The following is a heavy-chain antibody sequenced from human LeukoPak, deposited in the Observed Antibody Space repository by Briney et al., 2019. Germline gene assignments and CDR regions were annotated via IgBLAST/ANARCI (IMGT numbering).Heavy chain of an antibody. Sequence: SETLSLTCTVSGGSISSGSYYWSWIRQPAGKGLEWIGRIYTSGSTHYNPSLKSRLTISVDTSKNQFSLKLSSVTAADTAVYYCARGQRDYFDYWGQGTLVTVSS. V-gene: IGHV4-61*02. CDR3: ARGQRDYFDY. J-gene: IGHJ4*02. CDR2: IYTSGST. CDR1: GGSISSGSYY.